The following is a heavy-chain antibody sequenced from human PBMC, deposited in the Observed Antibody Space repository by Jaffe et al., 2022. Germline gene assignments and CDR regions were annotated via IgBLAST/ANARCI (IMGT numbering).Heavy chain of an antibody. CDR3: ARTAEYYDFWSGSHRASPFDI. D-gene: IGHD3-3*01. CDR1: GFSLSTSGVG. V-gene: IGHV2-5*01. J-gene: IGHJ3*02. Sequence: QITLKESGPTLVKPTQTLTLTCTFSGFSLSTSGVGVGWIRQPPGKALEWLALIYWNDDKRYSPSLKSRLTITKDTSKNQVVLTMTNMDPVDTATYYCARTAEYYDFWSGSHRASPFDIWGQGTMVTVSS. CDR2: IYWNDDK.